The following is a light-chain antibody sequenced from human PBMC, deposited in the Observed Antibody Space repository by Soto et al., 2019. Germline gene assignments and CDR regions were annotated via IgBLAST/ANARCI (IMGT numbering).Light chain of an antibody. CDR2: AAS. Sequence: DIQMTQSPSSLSASVGDRVTITCRASQGVSTYLIWYQQRQGRAPKLLIYAASNLLGGVPSRFSGSRYRTNYTLTISSLQPEDFATSYCQQSYRTPHTFRQGTKLETK. J-gene: IGKJ2*01. CDR1: QGVSTY. CDR3: QQSYRTPHT. V-gene: IGKV1-39*01.